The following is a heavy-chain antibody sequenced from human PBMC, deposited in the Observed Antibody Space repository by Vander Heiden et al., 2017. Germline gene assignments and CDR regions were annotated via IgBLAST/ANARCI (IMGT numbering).Heavy chain of an antibody. V-gene: IGHV3-21*01. Sequence: EVQLVESGGGLVKPGGSLRISCAASGFIFSSYELNWVRQAPGKGLEWVSSISSTSSYIYYADSVKGRFTISRDNANNSLYLQMNALRVDDTAVYYCAGLIRGVFGYWGQGVLITVSS. CDR1: GFIFSSYE. CDR3: AGLIRGVFGY. CDR2: ISSTSSYI. J-gene: IGHJ4*02. D-gene: IGHD2-8*01.